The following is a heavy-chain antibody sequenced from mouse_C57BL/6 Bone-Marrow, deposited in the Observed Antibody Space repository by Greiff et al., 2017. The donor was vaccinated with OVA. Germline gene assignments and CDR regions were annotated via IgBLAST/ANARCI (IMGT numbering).Heavy chain of an antibody. Sequence: EVQGVESGPVLVKPGPSVKISCKASGFTFTDYYMHWVKQSHGKSLEWIGLVYPYNGGTSYNQKFKGKATLTVDTSSSTAYMELNSLTSEDSAVYYCARSGGTPYYAMDYWGQGTSVTVSS. CDR2: VYPYNGGT. J-gene: IGHJ4*01. CDR3: ARSGGTPYYAMDY. CDR1: GFTFTDYY. D-gene: IGHD2-14*01. V-gene: IGHV1-36*01.